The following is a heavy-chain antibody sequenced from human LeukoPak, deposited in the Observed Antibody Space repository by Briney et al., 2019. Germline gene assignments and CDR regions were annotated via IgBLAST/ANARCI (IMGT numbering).Heavy chain of an antibody. J-gene: IGHJ4*02. CDR3: ARVGREAVDY. D-gene: IGHD1-26*01. Sequence: GGSLRLSCAASGFTFSSYEMNWVRQAPGKGLEGVSYISRSGSTIYYADSVKGRFTISRDNAKNSLYLQITSLRAEDTAVYYCARVGREAVDYWGQGTLVTVSS. CDR2: ISRSGSTI. CDR1: GFTFSSYE. V-gene: IGHV3-48*03.